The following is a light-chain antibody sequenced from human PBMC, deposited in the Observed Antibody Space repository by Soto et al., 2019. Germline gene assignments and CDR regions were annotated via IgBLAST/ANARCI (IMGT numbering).Light chain of an antibody. V-gene: IGLV1-44*01. J-gene: IGLJ1*01. CDR2: SNN. CDR1: ASNIGDNS. Sequence: QSVLTQPPSASGTPGQRVTISRSGSASNIGDNSANWYQQFPGMAPKLLIFSNNQRPSGVPDRFSGSKSGTSASLAISGLQSGDEATYYCAAWDDALSGFVFATGTKLTVL. CDR3: AAWDDALSGFV.